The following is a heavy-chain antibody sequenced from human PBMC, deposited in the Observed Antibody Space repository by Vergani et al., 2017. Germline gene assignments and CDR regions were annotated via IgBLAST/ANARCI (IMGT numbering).Heavy chain of an antibody. CDR1: GFTFGSYS. CDR2: ISSSGNYV. CDR3: ARDQGSGTNRHHYGMDV. J-gene: IGHJ6*02. Sequence: ENLVESGGGLVKPGGSLRLSCVASGFTFGSYSVNWVRQAPGRGLKWVSSISSSGNYVYYTASVKVRFSISRDTAKSLLSLQMNSLRADDTAVYYCARDQGSGTNRHHYGMDVWCQGTTVTVSS. V-gene: IGHV3-21*06. D-gene: IGHD3-10*01.